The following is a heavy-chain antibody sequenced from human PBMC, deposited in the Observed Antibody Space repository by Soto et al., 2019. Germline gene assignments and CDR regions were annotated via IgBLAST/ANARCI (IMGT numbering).Heavy chain of an antibody. CDR2: IKSKTDGGTT. J-gene: IGHJ4*02. CDR3: TTGRRRYCTNGVCYTEPRVDY. CDR1: GFTFSNAW. V-gene: IGHV3-15*01. D-gene: IGHD2-8*01. Sequence: PGGSLRLSCAASGFTFSNAWMSWVRQAPGKGLEWVGRIKSKTDGGTTDYAAPVKGRFTISRDDSKNTLYLQMNSLKTEDTAVYYCTTGRRRYCTNGVCYTEPRVDYWGQGTLVTVSS.